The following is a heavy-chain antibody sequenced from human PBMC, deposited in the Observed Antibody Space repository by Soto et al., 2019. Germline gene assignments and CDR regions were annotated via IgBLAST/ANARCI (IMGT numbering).Heavy chain of an antibody. CDR3: ARDLYSSSSFFDP. CDR2: ISSSSYI. J-gene: IGHJ5*02. D-gene: IGHD6-6*01. V-gene: IGHV3-21*01. Sequence: GGSLRLSCAASGFTFSSYSMNWVRQAPGKGLEWVSSISSSSYIYYADSVKGRFTISRDNAKNSLYLQMNSLRAEDTAVYYCARDLYSSSSFFDPWGQGTLVTVSS. CDR1: GFTFSSYS.